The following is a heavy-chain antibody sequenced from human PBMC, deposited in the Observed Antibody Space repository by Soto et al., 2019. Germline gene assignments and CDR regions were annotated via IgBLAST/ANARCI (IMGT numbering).Heavy chain of an antibody. CDR3: ARLGIAVAGIPPSDY. D-gene: IGHD6-19*01. V-gene: IGHV1-69*13. CDR1: GGTFSSYA. CDR2: IILIFGTA. Sequence: ASVKVSCKASGGTFSSYAISWVRQAPGQGLEWMGGIILIFGTANYAQKFQGRVTITADESTSTAYMELSSLRSEGTAVYYCARLGIAVAGIPPSDYWGQGTLVTVSS. J-gene: IGHJ4*02.